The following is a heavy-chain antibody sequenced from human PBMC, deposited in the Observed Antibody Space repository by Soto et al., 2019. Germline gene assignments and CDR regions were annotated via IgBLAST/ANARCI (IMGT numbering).Heavy chain of an antibody. V-gene: IGHV3-23*01. Sequence: EVQLLESGGGLVPPGGFLRLSCEASGNTFSNYAMTWVRQAPGKGLEWVSAISGSGGSTYYAGSVKGRFTISRDNSKNTLFLHMNSLRAEDTAIYYCAKAPASSLTAGRPFDEWGQGTLVTVSS. CDR2: ISGSGGST. J-gene: IGHJ4*02. CDR3: AKAPASSLTAGRPFDE. CDR1: GNTFSNYA. D-gene: IGHD6-13*01.